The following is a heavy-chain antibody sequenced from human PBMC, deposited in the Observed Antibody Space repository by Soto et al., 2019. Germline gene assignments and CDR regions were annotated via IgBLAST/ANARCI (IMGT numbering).Heavy chain of an antibody. D-gene: IGHD6-6*01. V-gene: IGHV3-21*01. CDR1: GFTFSSCS. CDR3: ARGSSIAAPTSSVSPLDY. Sequence: GGSLRLSCAASGFTFSSCSMNWVRQAPGKGLEWVSSISSSSSYIYYADSVKGRFTISRDNAKNSLYLQMNSLRAEDTAVYYCARGSSIAAPTSSVSPLDYWGQGTLVTVSS. J-gene: IGHJ4*02. CDR2: ISSSSSYI.